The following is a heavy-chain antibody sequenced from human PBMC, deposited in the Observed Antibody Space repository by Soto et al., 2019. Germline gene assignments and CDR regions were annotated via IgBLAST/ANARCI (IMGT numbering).Heavy chain of an antibody. CDR3: ARGLYYDFWSGYNWFDP. CDR1: GGSISSGGYY. CDR2: IYYSGST. J-gene: IGHJ5*02. Sequence: QVQLQESGPGLVKPSQTLSLTCTVSGGSISSGGYYWSWIRQHPGKGLEWIGYIYYSGSTYYNPSIKSRVTISVDTSKNQFSLKLSSVTAADTAVYYCARGLYYDFWSGYNWFDPWGQGTLVTVSS. V-gene: IGHV4-31*03. D-gene: IGHD3-3*01.